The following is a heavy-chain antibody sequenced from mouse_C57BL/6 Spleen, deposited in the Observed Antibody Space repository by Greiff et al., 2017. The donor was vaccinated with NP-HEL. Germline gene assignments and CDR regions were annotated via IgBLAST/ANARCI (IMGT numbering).Heavy chain of an antibody. CDR2: INPTNGGP. Sequence: QVQLQQSGTELVKPGASVKLSCKASGYTFTSYWMHWVKQRPGQGLEWMGNINPTNGGPTYNEKFKSKATLTVDKTSSTAYMQLSSLTSEDSAVYYCARRTGDWGQGTTHTVSS. CDR1: GYTFTSYW. V-gene: IGHV1-53*01. J-gene: IGHJ2*01. D-gene: IGHD4-1*01. CDR3: ARRTGD.